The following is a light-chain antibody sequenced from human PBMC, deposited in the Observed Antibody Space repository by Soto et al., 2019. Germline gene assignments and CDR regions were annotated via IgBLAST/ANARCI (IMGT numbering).Light chain of an antibody. Sequence: DIQMTQSPSTLSASVGDRVTITCRASQSISSWLDWYQQKPGKAPKLLIYKASSLESGVPSRFSGSGSGTEFTLTISRQHDDDFATYYCQQYNSYPTFGQGTKVEIK. V-gene: IGKV1-5*03. J-gene: IGKJ1*01. CDR2: KAS. CDR1: QSISSW. CDR3: QQYNSYPT.